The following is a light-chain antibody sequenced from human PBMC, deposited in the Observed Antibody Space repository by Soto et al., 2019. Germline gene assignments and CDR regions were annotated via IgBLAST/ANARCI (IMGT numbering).Light chain of an antibody. CDR3: QQRSNWPSIT. J-gene: IGKJ5*01. V-gene: IGKV3-11*01. Sequence: DIVLTQSPATLSLSPGEGATLSCRASQSVTTYLAWHQQRPGQAPRLLIYDTSTRAPGTPARFSGSGSGTDFTLTISSLEPEDFAVYYCQQRSNWPSITFGQGTRLEIK. CDR2: DTS. CDR1: QSVTTY.